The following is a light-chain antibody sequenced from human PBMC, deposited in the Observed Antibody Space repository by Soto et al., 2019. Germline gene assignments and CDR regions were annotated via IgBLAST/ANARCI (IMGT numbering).Light chain of an antibody. J-gene: IGKJ2*01. CDR1: QSVSSNY. Sequence: EIVLTQSPGTLSLSPGERATLSCRASQSVSSNYLAWSQQKPGQAPSLLIYGASTRATGIPDRFSGSGSGIDSTCTVTGLWPEYFAAYYSHQSGNSPGSFSQGSKREI. V-gene: IGKV3-20*01. CDR2: GAS. CDR3: HQSGNSPGS.